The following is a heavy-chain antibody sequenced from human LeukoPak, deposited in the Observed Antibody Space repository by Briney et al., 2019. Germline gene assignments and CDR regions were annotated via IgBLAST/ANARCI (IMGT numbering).Heavy chain of an antibody. CDR1: GFTFSSYS. Sequence: GGSLRLSCAASGFTFSSYSMNWVRQAPGKGLEWVSSISSSSSYIYYADSVKGRFTISRDNSKNTLYLQMNSLRAEDTAVYYCAREAKIITIFPFDPWGQGTLVTVSS. CDR2: ISSSSSYI. J-gene: IGHJ5*02. V-gene: IGHV3-21*01. CDR3: AREAKIITIFPFDP. D-gene: IGHD3-9*01.